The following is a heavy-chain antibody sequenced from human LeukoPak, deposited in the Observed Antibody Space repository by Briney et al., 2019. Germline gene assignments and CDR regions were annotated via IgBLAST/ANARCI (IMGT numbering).Heavy chain of an antibody. V-gene: IGHV4-4*07. J-gene: IGHJ2*01. D-gene: IGHD4-17*01. CDR2: IYTSGST. CDR3: ARGAGGSCYGDYPFDL. Sequence: SETLSLTCTVSGGSISSYYWSWIRQPAGKGLEWIGRIYTSGSTNYNPSLKSRVTMSVDTSKNQFSLKLSSVTAADTAVYYCARGAGGSCYGDYPFDLWGRGTLVTVSS. CDR1: GGSISSYY.